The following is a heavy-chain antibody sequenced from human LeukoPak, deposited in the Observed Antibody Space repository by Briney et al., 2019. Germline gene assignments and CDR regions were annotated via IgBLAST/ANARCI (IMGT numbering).Heavy chain of an antibody. Sequence: GGSLRLSCAASGFTFSSYAMTWVRQAPGKGLEWVAVISYDGSNKYYADSVKGRFTISRDNSKNTLYLQMNSLRAKDTALYYCARDGTFYYGPGSYCDYWGQGTLVTVSS. CDR3: ARDGTFYYGPGSYCDY. CDR1: GFTFSSYA. V-gene: IGHV3-30-3*01. J-gene: IGHJ4*02. CDR2: ISYDGSNK. D-gene: IGHD3-10*01.